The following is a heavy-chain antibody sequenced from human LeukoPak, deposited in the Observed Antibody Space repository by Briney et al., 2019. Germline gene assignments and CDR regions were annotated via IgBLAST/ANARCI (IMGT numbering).Heavy chain of an antibody. J-gene: IGHJ4*02. CDR1: GFTFRSDV. CDR3: ARDLAVVGTRTFDY. D-gene: IGHD6-19*01. V-gene: IGHV3-23*01. Sequence: GGSLRLSCAASGFTFRSDVMNWVRQAPGKGLEWVSVIRCGGGRTYYADSVKGRFTISRDNSKNTLHLQLNARSPEDTAVYYCARDLAVVGTRTFDYWGQGTLVTVSS. CDR2: IRCGGGRT.